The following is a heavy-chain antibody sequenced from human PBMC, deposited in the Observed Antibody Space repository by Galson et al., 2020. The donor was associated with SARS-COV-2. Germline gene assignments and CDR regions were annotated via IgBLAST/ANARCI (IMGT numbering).Heavy chain of an antibody. J-gene: IGHJ4*02. CDR1: GGSISSSSYY. CDR2: IYYTGRT. V-gene: IGHV4-39*01. Sequence: ASETLNLTCSVSGGSISSSSYYWGWIRQSPGKGLEWTGSIYYTGRTYYNPSLKSRVSISVDTSKNQFFLKLNCVTAADTAVYYCARRGDDAGSVSYFYGGQGGLFTFSS. CDR3: ARRGDDAGSVSYFY. D-gene: IGHD3-10*01.